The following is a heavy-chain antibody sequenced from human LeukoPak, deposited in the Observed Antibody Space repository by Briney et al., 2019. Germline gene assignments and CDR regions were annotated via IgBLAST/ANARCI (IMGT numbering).Heavy chain of an antibody. CDR1: GFTFSSYA. D-gene: IGHD2-2*01. V-gene: IGHV3-23*01. CDR3: AKVGPVRFDSVVVPAANYGMDV. J-gene: IGHJ6*02. Sequence: GGSLRLSCAASGFTFSSYAMSWVRQAPGKGLEWVSAISGSGGSTYYADSVKGRFTISRDNSKNTLYLQMNSLRAEDTAVYYCAKVGPVRFDSVVVPAANYGMDVWGQGTTVTVSS. CDR2: ISGSGGST.